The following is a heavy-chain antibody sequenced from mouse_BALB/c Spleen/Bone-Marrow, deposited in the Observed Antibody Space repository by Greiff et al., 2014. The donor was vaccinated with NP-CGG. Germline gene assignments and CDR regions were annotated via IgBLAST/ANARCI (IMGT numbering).Heavy chain of an antibody. CDR1: GYTFTTYC. V-gene: IGHV1-87*01. Sequence: VKLEESGAELVRPGASVKLSCKTSGYTFTTYCMQWVKQRPGQGLEWIGAIYPGDGDTRYTQKFKGKATLTTDKSSSTAYMQLSTLASEDSAIYYCSREPSNWGYYWGQGTTLTVSS. J-gene: IGHJ2*01. CDR2: IYPGDGDT. CDR3: SREPSNWGYY.